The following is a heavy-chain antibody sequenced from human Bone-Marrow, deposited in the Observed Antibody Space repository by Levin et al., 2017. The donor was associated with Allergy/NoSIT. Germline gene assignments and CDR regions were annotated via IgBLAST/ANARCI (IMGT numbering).Heavy chain of an antibody. J-gene: IGHJ4*02. D-gene: IGHD3-10*01. CDR1: GFTFDDYA. CDR2: INWNSGNL. V-gene: IGHV3-9*01. Sequence: AGGSLRLSCAASGFTFDDYAMHWVREAPGKGLEWVSGINWNSGNLDYADSVKGRFTISRDNAKNSLYLQMSSLRAEDTALYYCVKGTNYGFADSFDYWGQGTLVTVSS. CDR3: VKGTNYGFADSFDY.